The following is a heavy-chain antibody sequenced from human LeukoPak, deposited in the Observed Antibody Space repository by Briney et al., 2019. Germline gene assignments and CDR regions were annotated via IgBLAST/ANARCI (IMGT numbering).Heavy chain of an antibody. D-gene: IGHD1-26*01. CDR2: INPNSGGT. CDR1: GYTFTDYY. Sequence: GASVKVSCKASGYTFTDYYMHWVRQAPGPGLEWMGWINPNSGGTDYAQKFQGRVTLTRDTPISTAYMEVSRLRSDDTAVYFCARERGGSYFDYWGQGTLVTVSS. V-gene: IGHV1-2*02. CDR3: ARERGGSYFDY. J-gene: IGHJ4*02.